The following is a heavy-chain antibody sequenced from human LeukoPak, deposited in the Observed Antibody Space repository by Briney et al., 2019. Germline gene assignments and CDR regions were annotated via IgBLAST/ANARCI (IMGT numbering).Heavy chain of an antibody. CDR2: IYYSGST. Sequence: SETLSLTCTVSGGSISSGDYYWSWIRQPPGKGLEWIGYIYYSGSTYYNPSLKSRVTISVDTSKNQFSLKLSSVTAADTAVYYCARATTAAAGPIHFDYWGQGTLVTVSS. CDR1: GGSISSGDYY. J-gene: IGHJ4*02. D-gene: IGHD6-13*01. CDR3: ARATTAAAGPIHFDY. V-gene: IGHV4-30-4*01.